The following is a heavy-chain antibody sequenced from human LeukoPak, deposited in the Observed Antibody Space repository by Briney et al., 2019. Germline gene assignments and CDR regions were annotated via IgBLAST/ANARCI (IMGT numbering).Heavy chain of an antibody. D-gene: IGHD7-27*01. CDR3: ASPETGGFFDS. V-gene: IGHV3-74*01. Sequence: GGSLRLSCVASGFTFSSHWVHWVRQVPGKGLVWVSRINGDGSSTNYADSVKGRFTISRDNAKNTLYLQMNSLTIEDTAVYYCASPETGGFFDSWGQGTLVTVAS. CDR1: GFTFSSHW. CDR2: INGDGSST. J-gene: IGHJ4*02.